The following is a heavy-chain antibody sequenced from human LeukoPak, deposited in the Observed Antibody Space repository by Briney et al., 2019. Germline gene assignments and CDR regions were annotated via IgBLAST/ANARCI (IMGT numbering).Heavy chain of an antibody. V-gene: IGHV1-2*02. Sequence: ASVKVSCKASGYTFTGYYMHWVRQAPGQGLEWMGWINPNSGGTNYAQKFQGRVTMTRDTSISTAYMELSRLRSDDTAVYYCAGSSGYEGYAFDIWGQGTMVTVPS. CDR3: AGSSGYEGYAFDI. CDR1: GYTFTGYY. CDR2: INPNSGGT. J-gene: IGHJ3*02. D-gene: IGHD3-22*01.